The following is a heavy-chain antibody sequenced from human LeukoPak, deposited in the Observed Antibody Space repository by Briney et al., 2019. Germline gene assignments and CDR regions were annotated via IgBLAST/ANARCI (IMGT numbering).Heavy chain of an antibody. D-gene: IGHD3-22*01. J-gene: IGHJ4*02. CDR1: GFTVSSNY. CDR3: AREGAYDSSPFDY. CDR2: IYSGGST. V-gene: IGHV3-66*01. Sequence: GGSLRLSCAAFGFTVSSNYMSWVRQAPGKGLEWVSVIYSGGSTYYADSVKGRFTISRDNSKNTLYLQMNSLRAEDTAVYYCAREGAYDSSPFDYWGQGTLVTVSS.